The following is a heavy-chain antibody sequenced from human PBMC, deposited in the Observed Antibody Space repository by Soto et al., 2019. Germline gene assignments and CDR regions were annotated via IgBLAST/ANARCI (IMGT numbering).Heavy chain of an antibody. J-gene: IGHJ6*02. D-gene: IGHD2-2*01. CDR2: ISSSSSYI. CDR1: GFTFSSYS. Sequence: GGSPRLSCAASGFTFSSYSMNWVRQAPGKGLEWVSSISSSSSYIYYADSVKGRFTISRDNAKNSLYLQMNSLRAEDTAVYYCARDPGSGVVPAAMGYYYYGMDVWGQGTTVTVSS. V-gene: IGHV3-21*01. CDR3: ARDPGSGVVPAAMGYYYYGMDV.